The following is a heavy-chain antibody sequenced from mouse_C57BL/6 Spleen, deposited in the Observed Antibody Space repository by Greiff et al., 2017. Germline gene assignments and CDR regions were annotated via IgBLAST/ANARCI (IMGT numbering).Heavy chain of an antibody. CDR1: GYTFTSYW. V-gene: IGHV1-69*01. CDR2: IDPSDSYT. D-gene: IGHD2-5*01. Sequence: QVQLQQPGAELVMPGASVKLSCKASGYTFTSYWMHWVKQRPGQGLEWIGEIDPSDSYTNYNQKFKGKSTLTVDKSSSTAYMQLSSLTSEDSAVYYCARKGYSNFLDYWGQGTSVTVSS. CDR3: ARKGYSNFLDY. J-gene: IGHJ4*01.